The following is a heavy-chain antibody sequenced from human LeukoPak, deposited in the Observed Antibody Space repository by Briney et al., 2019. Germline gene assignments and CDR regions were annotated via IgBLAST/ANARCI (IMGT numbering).Heavy chain of an antibody. D-gene: IGHD3-22*01. CDR2: INPSGGST. CDR3: ARGSINYNSGGYYDNPPLYY. CDR1: GCTFTSYY. J-gene: IGHJ4*02. V-gene: IGHV1-46*01. Sequence: ASVKVSCKATGCTFTSYYMNWVRQAPGQGLEWMGMINPSGGSTNYAQKFQGRVTVTRDTSTSTVYMELSSLRSEDTAVYYCARGSINYNSGGYYDNPPLYYWGQGTLVTVSS.